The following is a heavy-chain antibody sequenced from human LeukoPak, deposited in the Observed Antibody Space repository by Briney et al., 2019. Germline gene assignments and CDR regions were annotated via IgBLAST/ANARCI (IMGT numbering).Heavy chain of an antibody. J-gene: IGHJ4*02. D-gene: IGHD2-15*01. CDR1: GCTFSSYG. CDR3: ATGGPNGGRVTVHLQVDY. V-gene: IGHV1-69*06. Sequence: GASVKVSCKASGCTFSSYGINWVRQAPGQGLEWMGWIIPIFGTANYAQQLQGRVTITGDKAKSTAYLELRSLRSEYTAVYYCATGGPNGGRVTVHLQVDYWGQGTLVTVSS. CDR2: IIPIFGTA.